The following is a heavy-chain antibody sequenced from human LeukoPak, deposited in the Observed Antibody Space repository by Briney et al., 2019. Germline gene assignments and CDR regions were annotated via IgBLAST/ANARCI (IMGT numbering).Heavy chain of an antibody. Sequence: GGSLRLSCAASGFTFSSYAMSWVRQAPGKGLEWVSTISGSGDYTYCADSVKGRFTISRDNSKNTLYLQMNGLSAEDTAVYYCARRIPATASGLDYWGQGTLVTVSS. J-gene: IGHJ4*02. D-gene: IGHD2-2*01. CDR3: ARRIPATASGLDY. CDR2: ISGSGDYT. V-gene: IGHV3-23*01. CDR1: GFTFSSYA.